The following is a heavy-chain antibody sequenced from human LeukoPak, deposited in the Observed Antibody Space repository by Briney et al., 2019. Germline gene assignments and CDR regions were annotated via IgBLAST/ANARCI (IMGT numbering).Heavy chain of an antibody. Sequence: PGGSLRLSCAASGFTVSSNYMSWVRQAPGKGLEWVSVIYSGGSTYYADSVKGRFTISRDNSKNTLYLQMNSLRAEDTALYYCARDIKNDFWSGYYWVRGDYYYYYMDVWGKGTTVTVSS. V-gene: IGHV3-66*01. CDR2: IYSGGST. D-gene: IGHD3-3*01. CDR1: GFTVSSNY. CDR3: ARDIKNDFWSGYYWVRGDYYYYYMDV. J-gene: IGHJ6*03.